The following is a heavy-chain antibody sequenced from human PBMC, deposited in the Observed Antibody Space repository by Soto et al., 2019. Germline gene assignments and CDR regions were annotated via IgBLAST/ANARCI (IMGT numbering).Heavy chain of an antibody. CDR3: ARPKRLGYCSSTSCPYYYYGMDV. CDR1: GGTFSSYA. J-gene: IGHJ6*02. CDR2: IIPIFGTA. Sequence: SVKVSCKASGGTFSSYAISWVRQAPGQGLEWMGGIIPIFGTANYAQKFQGRVTITADKSTSTAYMELSSLRSGDTAVYYCARPKRLGYCSSTSCPYYYYGMDVWGQGTTVTVSS. D-gene: IGHD2-2*01. V-gene: IGHV1-69*06.